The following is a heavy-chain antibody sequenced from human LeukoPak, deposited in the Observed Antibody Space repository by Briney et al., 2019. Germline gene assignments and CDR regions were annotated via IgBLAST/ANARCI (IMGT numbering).Heavy chain of an antibody. J-gene: IGHJ5*02. V-gene: IGHV4-38-2*01. D-gene: IGHD3-3*01. CDR3: ARQPNPRRITIFGVASNWFDP. Sequence: PSETLSLTCAVSGYSISSGYYWGWIRQPLGKGLEWIGSIYHSGSTYYNPSLKSRVTISVDTSKNQFSLKLSSVTAADTAVYYCARQPNPRRITIFGVASNWFDPWGQGTLVTVSS. CDR1: GYSISSGYY. CDR2: IYHSGST.